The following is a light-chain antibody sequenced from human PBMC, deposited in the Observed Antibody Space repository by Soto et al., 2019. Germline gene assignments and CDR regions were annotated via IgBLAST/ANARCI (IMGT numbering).Light chain of an antibody. J-gene: IGLJ3*02. CDR1: SSNIGNNF. V-gene: IGLV1-51*02. CDR2: ENN. Sequence: QSVLMQPPSVSAAPGQTVTISCAGSSSNIGNNFVSWYQQLPGTAPKLLIYENNKRPSGIPDRFSGSKSGTSASLGITGLQTGDEAVYYCGTWDSSLTVWVFGGGTKLTVL. CDR3: GTWDSSLTVWV.